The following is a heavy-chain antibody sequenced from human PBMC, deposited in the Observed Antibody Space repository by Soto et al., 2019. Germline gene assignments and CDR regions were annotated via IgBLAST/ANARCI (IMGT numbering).Heavy chain of an antibody. Sequence: SLRLSCAASGFTFSSYGMHWVRQAPGKGLEWVAVISYDGSNKYYADSVKGRFTISRDNSKNTLYLQMNSLRAEDTAVYYCSFLIDSFDIWGQGTMVTV. CDR3: SFLIDSFDI. V-gene: IGHV3-30*03. J-gene: IGHJ3*02. CDR1: GFTFSSYG. CDR2: ISYDGSNK.